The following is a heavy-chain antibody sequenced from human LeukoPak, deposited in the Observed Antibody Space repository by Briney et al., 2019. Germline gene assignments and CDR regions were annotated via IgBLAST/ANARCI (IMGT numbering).Heavy chain of an antibody. CDR1: GGSLSGNY. CDR2: INHSGST. J-gene: IGHJ4*02. D-gene: IGHD5-18*01. Sequence: SETLSLTCAVYGGSLSGNYWNWIRQSPGKGLEWIGEINHSGSTNYNPSLESRVTMSVDTSKNQFSLKLSSVTAADTAVYYCARPDTAMGHFDYWGQGTLVSVSS. V-gene: IGHV4-34*01. CDR3: ARPDTAMGHFDY.